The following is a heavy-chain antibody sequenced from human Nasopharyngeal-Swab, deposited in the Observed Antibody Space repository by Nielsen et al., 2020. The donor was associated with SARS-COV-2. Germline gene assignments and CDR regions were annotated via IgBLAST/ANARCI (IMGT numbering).Heavy chain of an antibody. V-gene: IGHV1-46*01. CDR1: GYTFTSYY. J-gene: IGHJ5*02. CDR2: INPSGGST. D-gene: IGHD2-2*01. CDR3: ARDIVVVPAARGSWFDP. Sequence: ASVKVSCKASGYTFTSYYMHWVRQAPGQGLEWRGIINPSGGSTSYAQKFQGRVTMTRDTSTSTVYMELSSLRSEDTAVYYCARDIVVVPAARGSWFDPWGQGTLVTVSS.